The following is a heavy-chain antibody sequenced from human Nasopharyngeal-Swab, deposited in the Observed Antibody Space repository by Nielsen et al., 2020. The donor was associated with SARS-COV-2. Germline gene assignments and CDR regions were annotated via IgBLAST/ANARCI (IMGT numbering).Heavy chain of an antibody. CDR2: IKSKTAGETT. J-gene: IGHJ4*02. CDR1: GFTFKNAW. Sequence: GESLKISCAASGFTFKNAWMSCVRQAPGKGLEWVGRIKSKTAGETTDYAAPVKGRFIISRDDSKDTVYLQMNSLKIEDTAIYYCTTDLHDFGDLDYWGQGTLLTVSS. D-gene: IGHD4-17*01. V-gene: IGHV3-15*01. CDR3: TTDLHDFGDLDY.